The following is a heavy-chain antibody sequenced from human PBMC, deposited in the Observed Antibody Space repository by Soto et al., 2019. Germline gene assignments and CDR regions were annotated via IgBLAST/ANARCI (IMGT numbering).Heavy chain of an antibody. Sequence: GESLKISCKGSGYSFTSYWIGWVRQMPGKGLEWMGIIYPGDSDTRYSPSFQGQVTISADKSISTAYLQWSSLKASDTAMYYCASTPIAVGNAFDIWGQGTMVTVSS. CDR3: ASTPIAVGNAFDI. V-gene: IGHV5-51*01. CDR2: IYPGDSDT. D-gene: IGHD6-19*01. CDR1: GYSFTSYW. J-gene: IGHJ3*02.